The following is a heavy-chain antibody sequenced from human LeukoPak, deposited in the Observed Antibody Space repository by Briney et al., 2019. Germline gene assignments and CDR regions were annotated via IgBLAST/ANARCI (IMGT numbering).Heavy chain of an antibody. D-gene: IGHD5-24*01. CDR1: GFTFSDYA. J-gene: IGHJ4*02. CDR2: ISGSGDRT. V-gene: IGHV3-23*01. CDR3: AKRGRDGYNSPIDY. Sequence: GGSLRLSCAASGFTFSDYAMNWVRQAPGKGLEWVSGISGSGDRTSYGDAVKGRFTISRDNSKNTLYVQMNSLRAEDTAICYCAKRGRDGYNSPIDYWGQGTLVTVSS.